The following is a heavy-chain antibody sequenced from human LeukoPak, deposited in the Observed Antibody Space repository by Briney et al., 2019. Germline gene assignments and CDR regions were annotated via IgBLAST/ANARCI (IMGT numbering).Heavy chain of an antibody. CDR3: ARGPAYCSSTSCYTSLDAFDI. J-gene: IGHJ3*02. CDR2: INHSGST. D-gene: IGHD2-2*02. CDR1: GGSFSGYY. Sequence: PSETLSLTCAVYGGSFSGYYWSWIRQPPGKGLEWIGEINHSGSTNYNPSLKSRVTISVDTSKNQFSLKLSSVTAADTAVYYCARGPAYCSSTSCYTSLDAFDIWGQGTMVTASS. V-gene: IGHV4-34*01.